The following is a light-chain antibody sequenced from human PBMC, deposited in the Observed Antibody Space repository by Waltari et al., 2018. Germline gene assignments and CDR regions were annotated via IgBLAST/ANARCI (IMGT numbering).Light chain of an antibody. CDR1: QPINGY. V-gene: IGKV3-11*01. Sequence: EIVLTQSPATLSLSPGERATLSCRASQPINGYLAWYQQKPGQAPRLLIYDTSDRATGIPARFSGTGSGTDFTLSISSLEAEDFAVYFCQHRSNWPPLFAFGPGTKVDMK. J-gene: IGKJ3*01. CDR3: QHRSNWPPLFA. CDR2: DTS.